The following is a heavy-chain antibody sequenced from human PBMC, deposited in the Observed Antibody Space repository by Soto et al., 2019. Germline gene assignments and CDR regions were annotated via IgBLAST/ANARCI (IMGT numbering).Heavy chain of an antibody. CDR2: IYPGDSDT. V-gene: IGHV5-51*01. CDR1: GYSFTRYW. D-gene: IGHD3-10*01. CDR3: AGGGVRGVITRTRDYYGMDV. Sequence: GESLKISCKGSGYSFTRYWIGWVRQMPGKGLEWMGIIYPGDSDTRYSPSFQGQVTISADKSISTAYLQWSSLKASDTAMYYCAGGGVRGVITRTRDYYGMDVWGQGTTVTSP. J-gene: IGHJ6*02.